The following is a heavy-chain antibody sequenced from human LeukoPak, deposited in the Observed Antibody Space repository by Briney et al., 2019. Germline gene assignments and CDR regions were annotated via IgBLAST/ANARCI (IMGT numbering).Heavy chain of an antibody. CDR1: GDSISSSSYY. V-gene: IGHV4-39*01. CDR3: ARSYCSTTNCYNFCGMDV. CDR2: FYYSGTT. D-gene: IGHD2-2*02. Sequence: SETLSLTCTVSGDSISSSSYYWGWIRQPPGKGLEWIGSFYYSGTTYYNPSLKSRVTISVDTSKNQFSLKLSSVTAADTAVYYCARSYCSTTNCYNFCGMDVWGQGTTVTVSS. J-gene: IGHJ6*02.